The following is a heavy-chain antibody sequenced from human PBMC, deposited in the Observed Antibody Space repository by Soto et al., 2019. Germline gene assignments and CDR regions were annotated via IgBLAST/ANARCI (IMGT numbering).Heavy chain of an antibody. D-gene: IGHD2-21*02. V-gene: IGHV3-23*01. CDR1: GFTFSSSP. Sequence: EVQLLESGGGLVQPGGSLRLSCAASGFTFSSSPMKWVRQAPGKGLEWVSSISGVTTNTYYADSVRGRFTISRDNSKNTLYLQMNSLRGEDTAVYYCANIPGGTVTAGGWGQGTLVTVSS. CDR2: ISGVTTNT. J-gene: IGHJ1*01. CDR3: ANIPGGTVTAGG.